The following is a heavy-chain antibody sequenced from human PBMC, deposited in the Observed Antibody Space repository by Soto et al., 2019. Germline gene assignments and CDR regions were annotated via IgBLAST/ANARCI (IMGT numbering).Heavy chain of an antibody. V-gene: IGHV4-4*02. Sequence: QVQLQESGPGLVKPSGTLSLTCAVSGGSISSSNWWSWVRQPPGKGLEWIGEIYNSGSTNYNPSLKSRVTPSVDKSTNQFSLKLSSVTAADTAVYYCARVSGSYYYGMDVWGQGTTVTVSS. D-gene: IGHD1-26*01. CDR1: GGSISSSNW. J-gene: IGHJ6*02. CDR2: IYNSGST. CDR3: ARVSGSYYYGMDV.